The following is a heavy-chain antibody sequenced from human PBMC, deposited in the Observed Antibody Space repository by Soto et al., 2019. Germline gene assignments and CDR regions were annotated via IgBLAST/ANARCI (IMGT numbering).Heavy chain of an antibody. CDR1: GFILSGYS. J-gene: IGHJ4*02. CDR3: ARETPLHPDYGGNPFSDY. V-gene: IGHV3-21*01. Sequence: EVQLVESGGGLVKPGGSLRLSCAASGFILSGYSMNWVRQAPGKGLEWVSSISTSSSYIHYADSVKGRFTISRDNAENSLYLQMNSLRAEDTAIYYCARETPLHPDYGGNPFSDYWGQGTLVTVSS. CDR2: ISTSSSYI. D-gene: IGHD4-17*01.